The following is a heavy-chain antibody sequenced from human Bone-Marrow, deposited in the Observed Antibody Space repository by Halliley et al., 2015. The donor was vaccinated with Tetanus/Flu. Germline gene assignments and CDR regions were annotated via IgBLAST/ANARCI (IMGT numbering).Heavy chain of an antibody. D-gene: IGHD3-3*01. Sequence: LGWIGYIYSGVNTNYTPSLKSRVAISVDTSKSQFSLTLASVPAADTAVYFCARAGGPYYDLDFWGQGTLVTVSS. V-gene: IGHV4-59*01. CDR2: IYSGVNT. J-gene: IGHJ4*02. CDR3: ARAGGPYYDLDF.